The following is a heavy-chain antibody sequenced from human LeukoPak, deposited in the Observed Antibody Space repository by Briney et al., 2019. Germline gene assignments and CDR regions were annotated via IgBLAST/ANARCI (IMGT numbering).Heavy chain of an antibody. CDR2: ISAYNGNT. J-gene: IGHJ4*02. CDR1: GYTFTSYG. Sequence: GASVKVSCKASGYTFTSYGISWVRQAPGQGLEWMGWISAYNGNTNYAQKLQGRVTMTTDTSTSTAYMELRSLRSDDTAVYYCVRVPHYDILTGYFFFDYWGQGTLVTVSS. CDR3: VRVPHYDILTGYFFFDY. D-gene: IGHD3-9*01. V-gene: IGHV1-18*01.